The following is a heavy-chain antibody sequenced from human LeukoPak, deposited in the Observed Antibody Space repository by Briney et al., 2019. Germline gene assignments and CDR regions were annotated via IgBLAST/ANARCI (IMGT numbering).Heavy chain of an antibody. CDR1: GXSFSGYY. Sequence: SETLSLTCAVYGXSFSGYYWSWIRQPPGKGLEWLGEVNHGGGANYNPSLKSRVTMSVDTSKNHFSLELSSVTAADTAIYYCARANAVTTVLFDLWGRGTLVTVSS. D-gene: IGHD4-17*01. J-gene: IGHJ2*01. V-gene: IGHV4-34*01. CDR2: VNHGGGA. CDR3: ARANAVTTVLFDL.